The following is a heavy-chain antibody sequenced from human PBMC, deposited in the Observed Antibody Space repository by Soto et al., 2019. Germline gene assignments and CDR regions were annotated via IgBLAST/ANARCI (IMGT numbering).Heavy chain of an antibody. CDR3: ARRYGGNFDF. CDR2: IYYSGST. D-gene: IGHD1-26*01. J-gene: IGHJ4*02. V-gene: IGHV4-59*01. CDR1: GGSLSSYY. Sequence: SETLSLTCTVSGGSLSSYYWSWIRQPPGKGLEWIGYIYYSGSTNYNPSLKSRVTISVDTSKNQFSLKLSSVTAADTAAYYCARRYGGNFDFWRQGTLDTVSS.